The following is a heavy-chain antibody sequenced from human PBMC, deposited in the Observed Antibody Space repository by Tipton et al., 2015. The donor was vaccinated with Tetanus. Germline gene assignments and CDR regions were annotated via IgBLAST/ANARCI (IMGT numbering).Heavy chain of an antibody. D-gene: IGHD1-14*01. CDR3: AGDSYGTEPPSPFDF. V-gene: IGHV1-2*02. J-gene: IGHJ4*02. CDR1: GYTFTNYG. CDR2: INPDSGGT. Sequence: QLVQSGAEVREPGASVKVSCKAFGYTFTNYGIHWVRQAPGQGLEWLGWINPDSGGTKYTQNFQGRVTMTRDTPTTTVYLELTSLKSDATAVFFCAGDSYGTEPPSPFDFGGREGMVNVSS.